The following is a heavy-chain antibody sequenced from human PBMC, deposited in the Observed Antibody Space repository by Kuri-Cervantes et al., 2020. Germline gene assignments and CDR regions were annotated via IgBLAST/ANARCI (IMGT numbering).Heavy chain of an antibody. D-gene: IGHD2-2*01. CDR3: ARGGIVVVPAAIYVPWYYYYGMDV. CDR1: GYTFTSYD. CDR2: MNPNSGNT. J-gene: IGHJ6*02. Sequence: ASVKVSCKASGYTFTSYDINWVRQATGQGLEWMGWMNPNSGNTGYAQKVQGRVTMTRNTSISTAYMELSSLRSEDTAVYYCARGGIVVVPAAIYVPWYYYYGMDVWGQGTTVTVSS. V-gene: IGHV1-8*01.